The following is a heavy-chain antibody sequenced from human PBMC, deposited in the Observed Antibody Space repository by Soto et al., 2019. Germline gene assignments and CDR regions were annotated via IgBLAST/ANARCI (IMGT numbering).Heavy chain of an antibody. V-gene: IGHV4-39*02. Sequence: PSETLSLTCAVSGVSIHNSHSFWGWIRQPPGKGLEFIGSVYYSGGSHYNPSLKGRVTISVDTSNNLVSLRVNSVTAADTAVYYCGRVVEGATRHADSDSWGQGMLVTVSS. CDR1: GVSIHNSHSF. CDR3: GRVVEGATRHADSDS. D-gene: IGHD2-15*01. J-gene: IGHJ5*02. CDR2: VYYSGGS.